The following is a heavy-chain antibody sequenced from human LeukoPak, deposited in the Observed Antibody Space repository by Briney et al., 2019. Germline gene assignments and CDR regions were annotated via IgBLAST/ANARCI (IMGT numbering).Heavy chain of an antibody. CDR3: ARRGSSTSPTYYYYGMDV. D-gene: IGHD2-2*01. CDR1: GGTFSSYA. CDR2: IIPIFGTA. Sequence: ASVKVSCKASGGTFSSYAISWVRQAPGQGLEWMGGIIPIFGTANYAQKFQGRVTITADESTSTAYMELSSLRSEDTAVYYCARRGSSTSPTYYYYGMDVWGQGTTVTVSS. J-gene: IGHJ6*02. V-gene: IGHV1-69*13.